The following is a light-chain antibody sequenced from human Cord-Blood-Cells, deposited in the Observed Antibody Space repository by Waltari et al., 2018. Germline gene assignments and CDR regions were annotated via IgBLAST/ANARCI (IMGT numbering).Light chain of an antibody. CDR3: QQSYRTPYS. Sequence: DIQMTQSPSSLSASVGDRVTITGRASQSISSYLNWYQQKPGKAPKLLIYAASNLQSGVPSRFSGSGSGTDFTLTISSLQPEDFATYYCQQSYRTPYSFGQGTKLEIK. J-gene: IGKJ2*03. CDR1: QSISSY. V-gene: IGKV1-39*01. CDR2: AAS.